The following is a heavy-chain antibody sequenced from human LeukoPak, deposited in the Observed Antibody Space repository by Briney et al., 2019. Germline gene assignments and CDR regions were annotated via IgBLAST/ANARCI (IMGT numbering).Heavy chain of an antibody. J-gene: IGHJ4*02. CDR3: AAIYYYDSSGYLFDY. V-gene: IGHV1-58*02. D-gene: IGHD3-22*01. Sequence: ASVKVSCKASGFTFTSSAMQWVRQAREQRLEWIGWIVVGSGNTNYAQKFQERVTITRDMSTSTAYMELSSLRSEDTAVYYCAAIYYYDSSGYLFDYWGQGTLVTVSS. CDR1: GFTFTSSA. CDR2: IVVGSGNT.